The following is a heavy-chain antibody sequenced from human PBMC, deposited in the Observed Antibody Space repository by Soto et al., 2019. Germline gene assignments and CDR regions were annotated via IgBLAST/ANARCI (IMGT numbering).Heavy chain of an antibody. Sequence: PGGSLRLSXAASGFTFSDYYMSWIRQAPGKGLEWVSYISSSGNTIYYADSVKGRFTISRDNAKNSLFLQMNSLRAEDTAVYYCARQIAVAGTVAFDIWGQGTLVTVSS. CDR3: ARQIAVAGTVAFDI. CDR1: GFTFSDYY. V-gene: IGHV3-11*01. CDR2: ISSSGNTI. D-gene: IGHD6-19*01. J-gene: IGHJ3*02.